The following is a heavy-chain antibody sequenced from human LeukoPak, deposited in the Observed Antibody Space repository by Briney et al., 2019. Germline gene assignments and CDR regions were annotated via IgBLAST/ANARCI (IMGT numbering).Heavy chain of an antibody. CDR2: IYHGGTT. CDR3: ARDRTLTTMAPEAFDI. V-gene: IGHV4-30-2*01. CDR1: GDSISNGDYY. J-gene: IGHJ3*02. Sequence: SQTLSLTCTISGDSISNGDYYWGWIRQPPGKGLEWIANIYHGGTTYDNPSLKSRLTISIDKSKNHFSLELRSVTAADTAVYYCARDRTLTTMAPEAFDIWGQGTMVTVSS. D-gene: IGHD4-23*01.